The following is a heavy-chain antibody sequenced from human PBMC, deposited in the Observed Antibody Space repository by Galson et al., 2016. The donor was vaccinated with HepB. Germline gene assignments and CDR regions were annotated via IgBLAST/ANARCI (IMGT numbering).Heavy chain of an antibody. D-gene: IGHD1-1*01. J-gene: IGHJ3*02. V-gene: IGHV1-46*01. CDR3: AKASWNEGKGAFDI. CDR2: INPSGGST. CDR1: GYSFTSYY. Sequence: VKVSCKAFGYSFTSYYIHWVRQAPGHGLEWMGVINPSGGSTSYAQKFQGRVNMTRDTSTSTVYMEVSSLRSEDPAVYYCAKASWNEGKGAFDIWGQGTMVTVSA.